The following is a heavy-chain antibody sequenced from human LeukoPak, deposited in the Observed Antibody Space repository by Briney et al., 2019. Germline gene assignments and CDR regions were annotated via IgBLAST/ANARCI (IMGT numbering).Heavy chain of an antibody. CDR1: GYTFSSYG. CDR2: ISVDNADT. V-gene: IGHV1-18*01. CDR3: ASIVGATTRYHAFDI. D-gene: IGHD1-26*01. Sequence: EASVKVSCKASGYTFSSYGISWVRQAPGQGLEWMGWISVDNADTNYAQNLQGRVIMTTDTSTSTAYMELRSLRSDDTAVYYCASIVGATTRYHAFDIWGQGTMVTVSS. J-gene: IGHJ3*02.